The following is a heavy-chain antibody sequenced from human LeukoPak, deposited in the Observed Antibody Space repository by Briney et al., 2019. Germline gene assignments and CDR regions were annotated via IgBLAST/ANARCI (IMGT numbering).Heavy chain of an antibody. D-gene: IGHD4-11*01. CDR2: ICGSGGST. V-gene: IGHV3-23*01. J-gene: IGHJ3*02. CDR1: GFTFSSYA. Sequence: PGGSLRLSCAASGFTFSSYAMSWVRQAPGKGLEWVSGICGSGGSTYYAESVKGRFTISRDNPKNTLYLQMNSLRAEDTAVYYCAKYLSYSPTVADDTFDIWGQGTMVTVSS. CDR3: AKYLSYSPTVADDTFDI.